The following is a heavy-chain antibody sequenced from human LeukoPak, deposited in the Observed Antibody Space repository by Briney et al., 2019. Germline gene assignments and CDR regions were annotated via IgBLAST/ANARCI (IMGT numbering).Heavy chain of an antibody. D-gene: IGHD2-2*01. J-gene: IGHJ4*02. CDR3: AARGVYCSSTSCQGY. CDR2: IYSGGST. CDR1: GFTVSSNY. Sequence: GGSLRLSCAASGFTVSSNYMSWVRQAPGKGLEWVSVIYSGGSTYYADSVKGRFTISRDNYKNTLYLQMNSSSAEVTPWPYRAARGVYCSSTSCQGYWGQGTLVTVSS. V-gene: IGHV3-53*01.